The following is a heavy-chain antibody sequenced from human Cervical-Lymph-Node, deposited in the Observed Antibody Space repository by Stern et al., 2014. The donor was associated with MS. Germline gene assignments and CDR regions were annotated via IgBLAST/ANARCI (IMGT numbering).Heavy chain of an antibody. J-gene: IGHJ3*02. CDR2: INAGTGDP. D-gene: IGHD2/OR15-2a*01. V-gene: IGHV1-3*01. Sequence: VQLVESGAEVKKPGASVKVSCKASGYSFTSYAMHWVRQAPGHRLEWMGLINAGTGDPKYSQKFQGRVTITRDTSESTAYMELNSLTSEDTAVFYCASQIHFYTTAAGAFDIWGQGTMVTVSS. CDR3: ASQIHFYTTAAGAFDI. CDR1: GYSFTSYA.